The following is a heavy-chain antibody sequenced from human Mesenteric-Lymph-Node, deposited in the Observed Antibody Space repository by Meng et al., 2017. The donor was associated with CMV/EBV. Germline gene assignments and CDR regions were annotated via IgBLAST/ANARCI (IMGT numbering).Heavy chain of an antibody. CDR1: GFTFISYS. V-gene: IGHV3-21*06. J-gene: IGHJ4*02. CDR3: AKDGFLGWLLPYYFDW. CDR2: ISSSSSYI. Sequence: GESLKISCAGSGFTFISYSMNWVRQAPGKGLEWVSSISSSSSYIYYADSVKGRFTISRDNAKNSLYLQMNSLRAEDSAVYYCAKDGFLGWLLPYYFDWWGQGTLVTVSS. D-gene: IGHD3-3*01.